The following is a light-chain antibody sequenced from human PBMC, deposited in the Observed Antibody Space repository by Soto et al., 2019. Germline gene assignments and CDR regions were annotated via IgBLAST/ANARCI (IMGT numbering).Light chain of an antibody. Sequence: QSISSWLAWYLQKPGKAPNLLIYEARNLESGVPSRFSGSGYGTEFTLTISSLQPDDFATYYCQQYDSYPSTFGQGTKVDIK. V-gene: IGKV1-5*01. CDR2: EAR. J-gene: IGKJ1*01. CDR1: QSISSW. CDR3: QQYDSYPST.